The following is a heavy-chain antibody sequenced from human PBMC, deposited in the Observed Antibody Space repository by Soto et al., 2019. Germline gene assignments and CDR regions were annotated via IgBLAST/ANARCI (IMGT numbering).Heavy chain of an antibody. V-gene: IGHV1-69*13. CDR2: IIPIFGTA. D-gene: IGHD3-3*01. CDR3: ARVKGKRADFWGGYFFDY. CDR1: GGTFSSYA. J-gene: IGHJ4*02. Sequence: ASVKVSCKASGGTFSSYAISWVRQAPGQGLEWMGGIIPIFGTANYAQKFQGRVTITADESTSTAYMELSSLRSEDTAVYYFARVKGKRADFWGGYFFDYWGQGTLVTVSS.